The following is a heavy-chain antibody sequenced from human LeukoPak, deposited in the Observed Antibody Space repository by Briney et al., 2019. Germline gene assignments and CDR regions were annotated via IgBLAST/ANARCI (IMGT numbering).Heavy chain of an antibody. CDR3: ARATARDAFNYYGVDV. CDR1: GFTFSSYA. Sequence: GGSLRLSCAASGFTFSSYAMSWVRQAPGKGLEWVATISYEGGFKFYPDSVKGRFTISRDNSKNTLFLQMNNLTVEDTAVYYCARATARDAFNYYGVDVWGQGTTVTVSS. V-gene: IGHV3-30*01. CDR2: ISYEGGFK. D-gene: IGHD6-6*01. J-gene: IGHJ6*02.